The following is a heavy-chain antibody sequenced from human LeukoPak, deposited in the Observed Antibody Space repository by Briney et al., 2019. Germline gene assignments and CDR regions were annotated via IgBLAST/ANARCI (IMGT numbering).Heavy chain of an antibody. V-gene: IGHV3-30*18. CDR3: AKDRGSGHMDY. J-gene: IGHJ4*02. D-gene: IGHD6-19*01. Sequence: HAGGSLRLSCAASGFSFSNFGMHWGRLAPGKGLEWVAVISYDGSNKYYGDSVKGRFSISRDDSKNTLFLQMNTLRAEDTAVYYCAKDRGSGHMDYWGQGTLVTVSS. CDR2: ISYDGSNK. CDR1: GFSFSNFG.